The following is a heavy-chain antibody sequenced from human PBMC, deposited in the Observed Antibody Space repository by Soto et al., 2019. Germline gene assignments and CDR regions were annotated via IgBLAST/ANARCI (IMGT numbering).Heavy chain of an antibody. CDR1: GFAVRDYY. V-gene: IGHV3-53*01. J-gene: IGHJ4*02. CDR3: AKNRWQTPDY. CDR2: VYLGDST. Sequence: PGGSLRLSCVVSGFAVRDYYMCWVRQAPGRGLEWISVVYLGDSTFYADSVQGRFTIFRDDSKNTLYLQMNSLRAEDTAVYYCAKNRWQTPDYWGQGT.